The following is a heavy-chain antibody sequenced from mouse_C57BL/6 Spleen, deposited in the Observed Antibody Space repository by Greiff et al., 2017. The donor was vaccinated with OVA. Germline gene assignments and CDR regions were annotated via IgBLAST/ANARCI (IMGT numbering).Heavy chain of an antibody. CDR1: GYSITSGYD. Sequence: EVQVVESGPGMVKPSQSLSLTCTVTGYSITSGYDWHWIRHFPGNKLEWMGYISYSGSTNYNPSLKSRISITHDTSKNHFFLKLNSVTTEDTATYYCARECSYEYFDVWGTGTTVTVSS. J-gene: IGHJ1*03. V-gene: IGHV3-1*01. CDR3: ARECSYEYFDV. CDR2: ISYSGST. D-gene: IGHD1-1*01.